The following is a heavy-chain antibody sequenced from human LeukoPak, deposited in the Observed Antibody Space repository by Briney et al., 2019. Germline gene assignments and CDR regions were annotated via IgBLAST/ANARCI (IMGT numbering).Heavy chain of an antibody. J-gene: IGHJ4*02. CDR3: ARGDRWFGEPYIDY. CDR1: GYTFTGYY. CDR2: INPNSGGT. V-gene: IGHV1-2*02. Sequence: ASVKVSCKASGYTFTGYYMHWVRQAPGQGLEWMGWINPNSGGTNYAQKFQGRVTMTRDTSISTAYMELSRLRSDDAAVYYCARGDRWFGEPYIDYWGQGTLVTVSS. D-gene: IGHD3-10*01.